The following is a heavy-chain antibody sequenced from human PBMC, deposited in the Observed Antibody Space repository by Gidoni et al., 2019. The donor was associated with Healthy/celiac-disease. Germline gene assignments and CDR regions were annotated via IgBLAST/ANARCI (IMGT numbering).Heavy chain of an antibody. CDR3: ARVFAAGTGAGTFDY. CDR1: GFTFSSYA. D-gene: IGHD6-13*01. J-gene: IGHJ4*02. Sequence: QVQLVESGGGVVQPGRSLRLSCAASGFTFSSYAMHWVRQAPGKGLEWVAVISYDGSNKYYADSVKGRFTISRDNSKNTLYLQMNSLRAEDTAVYYCARVFAAGTGAGTFDYWGQGTLVTVSS. V-gene: IGHV3-30*04. CDR2: ISYDGSNK.